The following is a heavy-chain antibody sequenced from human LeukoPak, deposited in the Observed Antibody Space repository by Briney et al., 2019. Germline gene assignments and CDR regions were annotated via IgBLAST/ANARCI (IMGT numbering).Heavy chain of an antibody. CDR3: ARDLGTMVRGVIIT. CDR2: INPSGGST. V-gene: IGHV1-46*01. D-gene: IGHD3-10*01. J-gene: IGHJ5*02. Sequence: ASVKVSCKASGYTFTSYYMHWVRQAPGQGLEWMGIINPSGGSTSYAQKFKGRVNMTRDTSTSTVYMEMSSLRSEDTAVYYCARDLGTMVRGVIITWGQGTLVTVSS. CDR1: GYTFTSYY.